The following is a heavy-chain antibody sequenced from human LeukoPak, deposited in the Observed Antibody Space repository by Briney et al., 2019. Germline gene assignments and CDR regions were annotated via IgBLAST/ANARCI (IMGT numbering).Heavy chain of an antibody. J-gene: IGHJ4*02. CDR3: ARAVNTGTGYYMDF. Sequence: GGSLRLSCAASGFTFSHHGMHWVRRAPGKGLERVAFILCDGSKKYYVDSVKGRFTLSRDNSKKSLCLQMKSLRAEDTAMYYCARAVNTGTGYYMDFWGQAILLTVPS. CDR1: GFTFSHHG. V-gene: IGHV3-30*02. D-gene: IGHD3-22*01. CDR2: ILCDGSKK.